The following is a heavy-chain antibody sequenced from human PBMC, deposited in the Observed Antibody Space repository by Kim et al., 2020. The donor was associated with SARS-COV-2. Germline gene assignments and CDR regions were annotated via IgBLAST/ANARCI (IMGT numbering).Heavy chain of an antibody. J-gene: IGHJ5*02. CDR1: GGSISSSNW. CDR3: ARRRLGYCSSTSCYPYNWFDP. D-gene: IGHD2-2*01. Sequence: SETPSLTCAVSGGSISSSNWWSWVRQPPGKGLEWIGEIYHSGSTNYNPSLKSRVTISVDKSKNQFSLKLSSVTAADTAVYYCARRRLGYCSSTSCYPYNWFDPWGQGTLVTVSS. V-gene: IGHV4-4*02. CDR2: IYHSGST.